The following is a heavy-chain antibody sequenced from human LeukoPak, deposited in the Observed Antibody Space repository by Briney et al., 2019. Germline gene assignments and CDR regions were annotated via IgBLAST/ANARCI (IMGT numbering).Heavy chain of an antibody. CDR1: GFTFSSYS. V-gene: IGHV3-21*01. J-gene: IGHJ4*02. CDR2: ISSSSSYI. D-gene: IGHD3-10*01. Sequence: PGGSLRLSCAASGFTFSSYSMNWVRQAPGKGLEWVSSISSSSSYIYYADSVKGRFTISRDNAKNSLYLQMNSLRAEDTAVYYCARGRGRSGRKNTYYYGSGSWSFDYWGQGTLVTVSS. CDR3: ARGRGRSGRKNTYYYGSGSWSFDY.